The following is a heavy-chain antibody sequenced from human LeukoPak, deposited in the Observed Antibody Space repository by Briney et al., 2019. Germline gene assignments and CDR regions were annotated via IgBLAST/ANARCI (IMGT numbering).Heavy chain of an antibody. CDR1: GGSISSYY. CDR2: IFYSGST. J-gene: IGHJ6*02. D-gene: IGHD3-3*01. V-gene: IGHV4-59*01. Sequence: SETLSRTCTVSGGSISSYYWSWIRQPPGKGLEWIGYIFYSGSTNYNPSLKSRVTISLDTSKNQFSLKLSSVTAADTAVYYCARGPRFWSGNYYNGMDVWGQGTTVTVSS. CDR3: ARGPRFWSGNYYNGMDV.